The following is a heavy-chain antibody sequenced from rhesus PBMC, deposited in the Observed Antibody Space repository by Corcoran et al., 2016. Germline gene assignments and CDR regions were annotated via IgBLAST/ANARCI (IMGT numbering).Heavy chain of an antibody. Sequence: DVQLVESGGGLVKPGGSLRLSCVASGFTFSSYEMHWVRQAPGKGLEWVSVISEIGGTIYYAYSVKGRFTISRDNAKNSLFLQMNSLRAEDTAVYYCTGKLELRDYGLDSWGLGVVVTVPS. CDR2: ISEIGGTI. V-gene: IGHV3-100*02. J-gene: IGHJ6*01. CDR1: GFTFSSYE. CDR3: TGKLELRDYGLDS. D-gene: IGHD1-26*01.